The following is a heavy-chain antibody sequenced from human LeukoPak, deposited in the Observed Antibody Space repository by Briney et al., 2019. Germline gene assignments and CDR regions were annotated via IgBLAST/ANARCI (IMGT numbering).Heavy chain of an antibody. CDR3: ATGANWFDP. V-gene: IGHV4-34*01. CDR2: INHSGRT. CDR1: GGSFTGYY. Sequence: SETLSLTCAVYGGSFTGYYWSWIRQPPGKGLEWIGEINHSGRTNYNPSLKSRVTVSVDTSKNQFSLKLGSVTAADTAVYYCATGANWFDPWGQGTLVTVSS. J-gene: IGHJ5*02.